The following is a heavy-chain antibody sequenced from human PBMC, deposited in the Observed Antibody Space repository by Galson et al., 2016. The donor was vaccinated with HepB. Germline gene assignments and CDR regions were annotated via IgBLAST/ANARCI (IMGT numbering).Heavy chain of an antibody. CDR2: ISGHNGNT. CDR3: ARLDSSSWYDSFDI. Sequence: SVKVSCKASGYTFTSYGITWVRQAPGQGLQWMGWISGHNGNTNYAQDFQGRVTMTTDTSTNTAYMELRSLGSDDTAMYYCARLDSSSWYDSFDIWGQGTMVTVSS. J-gene: IGHJ3*02. D-gene: IGHD6-13*01. CDR1: GYTFTSYG. V-gene: IGHV1-18*01.